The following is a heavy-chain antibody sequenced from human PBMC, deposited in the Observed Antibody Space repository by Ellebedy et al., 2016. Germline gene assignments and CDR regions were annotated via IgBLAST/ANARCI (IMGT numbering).Heavy chain of an antibody. Sequence: ASVKVSXXASGYTFTSYYIHWVRQAPGQGLEWMGWISAYNGNTNYAQKLQGRVTMTRNTSISTAYMELSSLRSEDTAVYYCARGDGYCSSTSCYLWFNPWGQGTLVTVSS. V-gene: IGHV1-8*02. CDR3: ARGDGYCSSTSCYLWFNP. D-gene: IGHD2-2*03. CDR1: GYTFTSYY. CDR2: ISAYNGNT. J-gene: IGHJ5*02.